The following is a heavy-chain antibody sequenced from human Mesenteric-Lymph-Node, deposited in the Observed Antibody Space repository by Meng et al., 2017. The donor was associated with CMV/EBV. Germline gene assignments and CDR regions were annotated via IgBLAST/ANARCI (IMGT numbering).Heavy chain of an antibody. J-gene: IGHJ4*02. CDR1: GFTFSSYA. CDR3: ARDCGFFTYYFDY. CDR2: ISYDRSNK. D-gene: IGHD3-16*01. Sequence: GESLKISCAASGFTFSSYAMHWVRQAPGKGLEWVAVISYDRSNKYYADSVKGRFTISRDNSKNTLYLQMNSLRAEDTAVYYCARDCGFFTYYFDYWGQGTLVTVSS. V-gene: IGHV3-30-3*01.